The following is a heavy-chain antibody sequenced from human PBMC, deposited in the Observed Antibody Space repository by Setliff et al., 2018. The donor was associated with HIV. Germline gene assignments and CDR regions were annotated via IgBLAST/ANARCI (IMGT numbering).Heavy chain of an antibody. CDR1: GGAMNNNY. CDR2: IYIRGP. CDR3: ARGSWGSWRFDY. J-gene: IGHJ4*02. D-gene: IGHD6-13*01. Sequence: SETLSLTCTVSGGAMNNNYWSWIRQPAGQGLEWIGRIYIRGPNYNPSLKTRLTMSLDTSSNQFSLNLNSVTAADTAVYYGARGSWGSWRFDYWGQGTLVTVSS. V-gene: IGHV4-4*07.